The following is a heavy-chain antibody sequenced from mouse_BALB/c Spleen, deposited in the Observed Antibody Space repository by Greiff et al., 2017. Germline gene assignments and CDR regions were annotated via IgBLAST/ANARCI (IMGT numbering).Heavy chain of an antibody. CDR1: GFTFSSYT. CDR2: ISSGGSYT. CDR3: TRTLMITKVMDY. Sequence: DVKLVESGGGLVKPGGSLKLSCAASGFTFSSYTMSWVRQTPEKRLEWVATISSGGSYTYYPDSVKGRFTISRDNAKNTLYLQMSSLKSEDTAMYYCTRTLMITKVMDYWGQGTSVTVSS. J-gene: IGHJ4*01. D-gene: IGHD2-4*01. V-gene: IGHV5-6-4*01.